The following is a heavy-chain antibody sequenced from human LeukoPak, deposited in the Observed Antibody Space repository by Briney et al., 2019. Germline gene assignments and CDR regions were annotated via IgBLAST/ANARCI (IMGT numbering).Heavy chain of an antibody. CDR3: GRGTSGYFDL. J-gene: IGHJ2*01. V-gene: IGHV3-53*01. D-gene: IGHD3-10*01. Sequence: GGSLRLSCAASGYSVTNNYMTWIRQPPGKGLDWVAHIYADGTTFYRDSAKGRFTLSRDNSQNKLFLQMNSLRADDTAVYYCGRGTSGYFDLWGRGALVTVSS. CDR1: GYSVTNNY. CDR2: IYADGTT.